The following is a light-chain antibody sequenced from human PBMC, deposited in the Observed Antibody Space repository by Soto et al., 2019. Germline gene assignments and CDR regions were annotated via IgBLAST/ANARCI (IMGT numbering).Light chain of an antibody. J-gene: IGLJ3*02. CDR1: SSDVGGYNY. CDR3: SSYTFSSTLWV. V-gene: IGLV2-14*01. CDR2: NVS. Sequence: QSALTQPASVSGSPGQSITISCTGTSSDVGGYNYVSWYQQYPGKAPKVMIYNVSNRPSGVSNRFSGSKSGNTASLTISGLQAEDEADYYCSSYTFSSTLWVFGGGTKVTVL.